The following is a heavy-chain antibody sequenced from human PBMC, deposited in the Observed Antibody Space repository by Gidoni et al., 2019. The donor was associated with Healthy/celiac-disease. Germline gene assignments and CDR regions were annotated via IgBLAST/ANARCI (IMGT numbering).Heavy chain of an antibody. J-gene: IGHJ2*01. CDR1: GGSISSSNW. CDR2: IYHSGST. D-gene: IGHD2-21*02. Sequence: QVQLQESGPGLVKPSGTLSLTCAVPGGSISSSNWWSWVRQPPGKGLEWIGEIYHSGSTNYNPSLTSRVTISVDKSKNQFSLKLSSVTAADTAVYYCARESSYGGNSYWYFDLWGRGTLVTVSS. CDR3: ARESSYGGNSYWYFDL. V-gene: IGHV4-4*02.